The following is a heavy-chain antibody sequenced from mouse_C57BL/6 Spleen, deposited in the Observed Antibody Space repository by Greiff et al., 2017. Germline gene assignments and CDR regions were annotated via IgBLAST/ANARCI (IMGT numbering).Heavy chain of an antibody. J-gene: IGHJ2*01. CDR3: ARGPFDY. V-gene: IGHV3-6*01. CDR2: ISYDGSN. CDR1: GYSITSGYY. Sequence: EVKLQESGPGLVKPSQSLSLTCSVTGYSITSGYYWNWIRQFPGNKLEWMGYISYDGSNNYNPSLKNRISITRDTSKNQFFLKLNSVTTEDTATYYCARGPFDYWGQGTTRTVSA.